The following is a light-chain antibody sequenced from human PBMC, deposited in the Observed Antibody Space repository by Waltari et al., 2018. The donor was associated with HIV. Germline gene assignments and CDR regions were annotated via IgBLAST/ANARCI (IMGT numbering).Light chain of an antibody. Sequence: DIQVTHSPISLSASVGNRVTITFRTRKNIRTYFNWYQQKPGKAPKLLIYGYFNVHSRVPSRFTGSGSGTYFTLTISNMQPEDFASYYRQHLGTFGRATKVEIK. J-gene: IGKJ1*01. CDR2: GYF. CDR3: QHLGT. V-gene: IGKV1-39*01. CDR1: KNIRTY.